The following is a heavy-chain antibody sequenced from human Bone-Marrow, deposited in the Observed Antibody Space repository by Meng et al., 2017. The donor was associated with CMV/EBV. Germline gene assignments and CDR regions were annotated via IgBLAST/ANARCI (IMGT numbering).Heavy chain of an antibody. CDR2: PYDTGST. J-gene: IGHJ4*01. D-gene: IGHD4-23*01. CDR1: GDFMRRNF. CDR3: ARGGGNFYFDY. V-gene: IGHV4-59*01. Sequence: LRFSCTVSGDFMRRNFWSWIRQAPGKGLEWIGYPYDTGSTKYNPSLKSRVTLSLGASEKYFPLKLTSVTAADTAVYYCARGGGNFYFDYWGHGTRVTVSS.